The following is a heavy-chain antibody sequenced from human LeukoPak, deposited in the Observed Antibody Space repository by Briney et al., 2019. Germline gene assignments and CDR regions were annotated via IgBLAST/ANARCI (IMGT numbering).Heavy chain of an antibody. J-gene: IGHJ3*02. D-gene: IGHD6-13*01. V-gene: IGHV4-59*08. CDR1: GGSFSGYY. CDR2: IYYSGST. CDR3: ARLYSSSSYDAFDI. Sequence: SETLSLTCAVYGGSFSGYYWSWIRQPPGKGLEWIGYIYYSGSTNYNPSLKSRVTISVDTSKNQFSLKLSSVTAADTAVYYCARLYSSSSYDAFDIWGQGTMVTVSS.